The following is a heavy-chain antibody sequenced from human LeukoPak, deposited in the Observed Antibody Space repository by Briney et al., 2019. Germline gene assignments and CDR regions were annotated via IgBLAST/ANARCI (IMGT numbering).Heavy chain of an antibody. V-gene: IGHV3-74*01. CDR3: ERSYSSSSRCYFDY. D-gene: IGHD6-6*01. J-gene: IGHJ4*02. Sequence: GGSLRLSCAASGFTFSSYWMHWVRQAPGKGLVWVSRINTDGSSTSYADSVKGRFTISRDNAKNTLYLQMNSLRAEDTAVYYCERSYSSSSRCYFDYWGQGTLVPVSS. CDR1: GFTFSSYW. CDR2: INTDGSST.